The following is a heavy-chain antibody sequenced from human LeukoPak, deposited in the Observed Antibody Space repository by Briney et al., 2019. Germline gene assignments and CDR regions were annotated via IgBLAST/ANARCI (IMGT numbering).Heavy chain of an antibody. CDR3: ARDWQWLVKSGNIDY. CDR2: ISYDGSNK. V-gene: IGHV3-30*04. D-gene: IGHD6-19*01. Sequence: GRSLRLSCAASGFTLGSHAMHWVRQAPGKGLEWVAVISYDGSNKYYADYVKGRFTISRDNSKNTLYMQMNSLRAEDTAVYYCARDWQWLVKSGNIDYWGQGTLVTVSS. CDR1: GFTLGSHA. J-gene: IGHJ4*02.